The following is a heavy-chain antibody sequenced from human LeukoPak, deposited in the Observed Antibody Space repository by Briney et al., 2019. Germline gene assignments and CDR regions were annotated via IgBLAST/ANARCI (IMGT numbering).Heavy chain of an antibody. CDR1: GGSIICGSYY. CDR3: ARGQQQLVALQH. J-gene: IGHJ1*01. D-gene: IGHD6-13*01. V-gene: IGHV4-61*02. CDR2: IYTSGST. Sequence: SETLSLTCTVSGGSIICGSYYWSWIRQPAGKGLEWIGRIYTSGSTNYNPSLKSRVTISVDTSKNQFSLKLGSVTAADTAVYYCARGQQQLVALQHWGQGILVTVSS.